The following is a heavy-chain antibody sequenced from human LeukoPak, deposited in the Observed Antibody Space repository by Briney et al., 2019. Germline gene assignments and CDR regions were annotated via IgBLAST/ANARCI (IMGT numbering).Heavy chain of an antibody. CDR3: ARDSSRNAFDI. D-gene: IGHD1-14*01. CDR2: IYHSGST. V-gene: IGHV4-30-2*01. J-gene: IGHJ3*02. CDR1: GGSISSGGYS. Sequence: PSQTLSLTCAVSGGSISSGGYSWSWIRQPPGKGLEWIGYIYHSGSTYYNPSLKSRVTISVGKSKNQFSLKLSSVTAADTAVYYCARDSSRNAFDIWARGQWSPSLQ.